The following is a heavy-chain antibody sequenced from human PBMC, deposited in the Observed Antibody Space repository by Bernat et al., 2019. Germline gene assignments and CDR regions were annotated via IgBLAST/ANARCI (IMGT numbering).Heavy chain of an antibody. CDR2: INHSGST. D-gene: IGHD1-7*01. J-gene: IGHJ5*02. CDR1: GGSFSGYY. CDR3: ARGGELVES. Sequence: QVQLQQWGAGLLKPSETLSLTCAVYGGSFSGYYWSWIRQPPGKGLEWIGEINHSGSTNYNPSLKSRVTMSLDTSNNQFSLTLSSVTAADTAVYYCARGGELVESWGQRTLVTVSP. V-gene: IGHV4-34*02.